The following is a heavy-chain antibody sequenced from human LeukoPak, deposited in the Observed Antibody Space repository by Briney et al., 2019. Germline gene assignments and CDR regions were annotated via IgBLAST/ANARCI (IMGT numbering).Heavy chain of an antibody. CDR2: ISHSGST. CDR1: GGSIRSGGYY. Sequence: SQTLSLTCTVSGGSIRSGGYYWSWIRQPPGKGLEWIGYISHSGSTYYNPSLKSRVTMSVDTSKNQFSLKLTSVTAADTAVYYCGRARGTEALDYWGQGTLVTVSS. V-gene: IGHV4-30-2*01. J-gene: IGHJ4*02. CDR3: GRARGTEALDY. D-gene: IGHD1/OR15-1a*01.